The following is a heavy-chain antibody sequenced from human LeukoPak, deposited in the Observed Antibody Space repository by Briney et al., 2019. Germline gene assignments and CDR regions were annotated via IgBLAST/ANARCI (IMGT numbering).Heavy chain of an antibody. J-gene: IGHJ5*02. CDR3: ARGGYYDSSGSFDP. CDR2: INPSGGST. CDR1: GYTFARYY. D-gene: IGHD3-22*01. V-gene: IGHV1-46*01. Sequence: ASVKVSCKASGYTFARYYIHWVRQAPGQGLEWMGIINPSGGSTRYAQKFQGRVTMPRDTPTSTVYMELRSLRSDDTAVYYCARGGYYDSSGSFDPWGQGTLVTVSS.